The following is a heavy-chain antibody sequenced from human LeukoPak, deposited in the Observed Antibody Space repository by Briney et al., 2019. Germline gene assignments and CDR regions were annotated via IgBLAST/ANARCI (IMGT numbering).Heavy chain of an antibody. D-gene: IGHD2-15*01. J-gene: IGHJ5*02. V-gene: IGHV4-61*02. CDR2: IYTSGST. CDR1: GGSISSGSYY. Sequence: PSQTLSLTCTVSGGSISSGSYYWGWIRQPAGKGLEWIGRIYTSGSTNYNPSRKSRVTISVDTSKNQFSLKLSSVTAADTAVYYCARRPYGCSGGSCYAGPGFDPWGQGTLVTVSS. CDR3: ARRPYGCSGGSCYAGPGFDP.